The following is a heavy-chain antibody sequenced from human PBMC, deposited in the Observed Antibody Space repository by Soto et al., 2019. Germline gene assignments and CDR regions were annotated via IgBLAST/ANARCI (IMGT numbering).Heavy chain of an antibody. CDR3: AKDQASGQGSFDS. CDR2: ISYDGSNQ. Sequence: VGSLRLSCAASGFTFNIYGMHWVRQAPDKGLEWVALISYDGSNQYYADSVKGRFTISRDNSKNTLFLQMNSLRADDTAVYYCAKDQASGQGSFDSWGQGTLVTVSS. V-gene: IGHV3-30*18. CDR1: GFTFNIYG. J-gene: IGHJ4*02.